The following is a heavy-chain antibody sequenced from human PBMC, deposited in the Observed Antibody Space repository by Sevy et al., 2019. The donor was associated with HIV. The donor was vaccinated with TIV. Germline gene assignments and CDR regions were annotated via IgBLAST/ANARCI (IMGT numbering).Heavy chain of an antibody. J-gene: IGHJ4*02. CDR3: VHHCGDYGSGN. CDR1: GLTLNNYA. D-gene: IGHD4-17*01. CDR2: ITLNGENK. V-gene: IGHV3-23*01. Sequence: GGSLRLSCAASGLTLNNYAVSWVRQAPGKGLEWVSLITLNGENKFYADSVKGRFTISRDNFKNILYLQMKSLRAEDTAVYYCVHHCGDYGSGNWGQGTLVTVSS.